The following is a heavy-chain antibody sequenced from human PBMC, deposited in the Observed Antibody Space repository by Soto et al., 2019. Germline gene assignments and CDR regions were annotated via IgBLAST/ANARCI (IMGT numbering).Heavy chain of an antibody. V-gene: IGHV1-69*01. D-gene: IGHD6-13*01. Sequence: QVQLVQSGAEVKKPGSSVKVSCKASGGTFSSYAISWVRQAPGQRLEWMEGIIPIFGTANYAQKFQGRVTITADESTSTAYMELSSLRSEGTAVYYCAREILAAAFFDYWGQGTLVTVSS. CDR1: GGTFSSYA. J-gene: IGHJ4*02. CDR3: AREILAAAFFDY. CDR2: IIPIFGTA.